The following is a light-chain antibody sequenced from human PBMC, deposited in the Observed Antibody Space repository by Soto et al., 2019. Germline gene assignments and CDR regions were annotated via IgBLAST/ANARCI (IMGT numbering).Light chain of an antibody. J-gene: IGLJ2*01. CDR2: SNN. CDR1: SANIGSSV. CDR3: ATWDDTLNGVV. Sequence: QSVLTQPPSTSGTPGQRVTISCSGGSANIGSSVVNWYQQLPESAPKLLIYSNNRRPSGVPDRFSASKSGTSASLAISGLLSEDEGDYYCATWDDTLNGVVFGGGTKLTVL. V-gene: IGLV1-44*01.